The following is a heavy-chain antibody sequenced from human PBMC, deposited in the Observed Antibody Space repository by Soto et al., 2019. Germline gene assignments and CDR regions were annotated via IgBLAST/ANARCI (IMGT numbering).Heavy chain of an antibody. D-gene: IGHD2-2*01. CDR2: INADATST. J-gene: IGHJ4*02. CDR3: VKVLTREVCVPRYCFDS. V-gene: IGHV3-74*01. Sequence: GGSLRLSSAASGFTFSNSWMHWVRQVSGKGLKWVSRINADATSTSYADSFKGRFSNARDNAKNTLYIPVNRRRAEDTSVYYWVKVLTREVCVPRYCFDSWGQGAMVTVSS. CDR1: GFTFSNSW.